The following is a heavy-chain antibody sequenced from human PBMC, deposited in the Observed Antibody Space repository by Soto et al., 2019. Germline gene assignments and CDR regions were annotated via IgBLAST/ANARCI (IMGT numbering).Heavy chain of an antibody. V-gene: IGHV1-69*02. CDR2: IIPILGIA. CDR3: ASLDRLGTPP. CDR1: GGTFSSYT. J-gene: IGHJ5*02. D-gene: IGHD7-27*01. Sequence: QVQLVQSGAEVKKPGSSVKVSCKASGGTFSSYTISWVRQAPGQGLEWMGRIIPILGIANYAQKYQGRVTMTANNSRNTAYMELSGRSSEDTAVYSCASLDRLGTPPGGQGTQVTVPS.